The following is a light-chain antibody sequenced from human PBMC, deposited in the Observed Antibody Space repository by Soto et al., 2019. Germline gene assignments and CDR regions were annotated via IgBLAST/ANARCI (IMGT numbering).Light chain of an antibody. J-gene: IGKJ1*01. CDR2: YAS. Sequence: DIQMTQSPSTLSASVGDTVTVTCRASQSVSGWLAWYQQKPGEAPKLLIYYASALPRGVPSRFSGSGSGTKFTLTIASLQPDDFATYYCEQYETFSGTFGPGTKVEI. V-gene: IGKV1-5*01. CDR3: EQYETFSGT. CDR1: QSVSGW.